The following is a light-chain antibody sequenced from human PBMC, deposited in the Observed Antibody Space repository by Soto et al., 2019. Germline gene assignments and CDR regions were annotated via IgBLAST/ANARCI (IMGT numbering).Light chain of an antibody. CDR1: QSISSW. Sequence: DIQMTQSPSTLSASVGDRVTITCRASQSISSWLAWYQQKPGKAPKLLIYDASSLESGVPSRFSGSGSGTEFAHTISSLQPDDFAPYYCQQYNSYSAFGQGTKVEIK. V-gene: IGKV1-5*01. CDR3: QQYNSYSA. CDR2: DAS. J-gene: IGKJ1*01.